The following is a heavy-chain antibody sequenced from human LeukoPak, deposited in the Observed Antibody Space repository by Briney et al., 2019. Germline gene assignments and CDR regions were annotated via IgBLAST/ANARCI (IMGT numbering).Heavy chain of an antibody. Sequence: PGGSLRLSCAASGFTFNSYGMHWVRQAPGKGLEWVAVISYDGSNKYYADSVKGRFTISRDNSKNTLYLQMNSLRAEDTAVYYCAKDLNYYGSGIRSSIDYWGQGTLVTVSS. D-gene: IGHD3-10*01. CDR1: GFTFNSYG. CDR3: AKDLNYYGSGIRSSIDY. V-gene: IGHV3-30*18. CDR2: ISYDGSNK. J-gene: IGHJ4*02.